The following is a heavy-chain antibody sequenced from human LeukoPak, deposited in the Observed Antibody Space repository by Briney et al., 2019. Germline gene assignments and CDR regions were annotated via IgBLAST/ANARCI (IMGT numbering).Heavy chain of an antibody. Sequence: SETLSLTCTVSGYSISSGYYWGWIRQPPGKGLEWIGSIYHSGSTNYNPSLKSRVTISVDTSKNQFSLKLSSVTAADTAVYYCARFLLRSDAFDIWGQGTMVTVSS. CDR1: GYSISSGYY. V-gene: IGHV4-38-2*02. D-gene: IGHD3-9*01. CDR2: IYHSGST. J-gene: IGHJ3*02. CDR3: ARFLLRSDAFDI.